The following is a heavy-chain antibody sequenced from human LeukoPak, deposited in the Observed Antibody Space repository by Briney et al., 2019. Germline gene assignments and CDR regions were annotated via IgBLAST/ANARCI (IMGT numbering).Heavy chain of an antibody. J-gene: IGHJ4*02. CDR2: ISWNSGSI. V-gene: IGHV3-9*01. D-gene: IGHD6-13*01. Sequence: PGGSLRLSCAASGFTFDDYAMHWVRQAPGKGLEWVSGISWNSGSIGYADSVRGRFTISRDNSKNTLYLQMNSLRAEDTAVYYCARDHSSSWYEVYFDYWGQGTLVTVSS. CDR1: GFTFDDYA. CDR3: ARDHSSSWYEVYFDY.